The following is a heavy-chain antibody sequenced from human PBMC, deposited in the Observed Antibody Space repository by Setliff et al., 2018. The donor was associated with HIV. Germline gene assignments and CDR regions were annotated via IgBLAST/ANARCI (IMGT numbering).Heavy chain of an antibody. Sequence: SVKVSCKASGGTFSSFAISWVRQAPGQGLEWLGGIIPILEKTNYAQKFQGRVTITADTSTSTAYMELSSLTSEDTAVYYCARGYNWNYVLAYWGRGTQVTVSS. CDR2: IIPILEKT. J-gene: IGHJ4*02. D-gene: IGHD1-7*01. CDR1: GGTFSSFA. CDR3: ARGYNWNYVLAY. V-gene: IGHV1-69*10.